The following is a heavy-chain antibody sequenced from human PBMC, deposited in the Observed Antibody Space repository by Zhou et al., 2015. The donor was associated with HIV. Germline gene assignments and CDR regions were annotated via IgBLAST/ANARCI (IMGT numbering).Heavy chain of an antibody. CDR1: GFTFSTYS. J-gene: IGHJ4*02. V-gene: IGHV3-48*01. Sequence: EVQLVESGGDLVQPGGSLRLSCTASGFTFSTYSMNWVRQVPGKGLEWVSYITSSSSVIHYADSVKGRFTISRDNARNSLYLQMSSLRAEDTAVYYCTRDPHALDYWGQGTLVTVSS. CDR3: TRDPHALDY. CDR2: ITSSSSVI.